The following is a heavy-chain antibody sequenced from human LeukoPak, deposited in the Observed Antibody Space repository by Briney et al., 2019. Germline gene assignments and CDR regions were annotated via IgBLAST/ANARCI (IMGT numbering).Heavy chain of an antibody. V-gene: IGHV3-30*02. CDR1: GFAFNHYG. Sequence: GGSLRLSCAASGFAFNHYGMHWVRQAPGKGLEWVAYIRYDGSNEFYADSVKGRFTISRDNAKNSLYLQMNSLRAEDTAVYYCARVSIGWYHFDYWGQGTLVTVSS. J-gene: IGHJ4*02. CDR3: ARVSIGWYHFDY. CDR2: IRYDGSNE. D-gene: IGHD6-19*01.